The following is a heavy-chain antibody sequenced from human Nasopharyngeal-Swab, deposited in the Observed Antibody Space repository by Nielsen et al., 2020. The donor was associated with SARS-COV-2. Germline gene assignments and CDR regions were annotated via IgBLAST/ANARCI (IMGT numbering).Heavy chain of an antibody. V-gene: IGHV3-73*01. Sequence: GESLKISCAASGFIFSESAMHWVRQASGKGLEWVGRIGDKDHNYATVYAASLKGRFTISRDDSVNTAYLQMDSLNTEDTALYYCTTDYYFDYWGQGTLVTVSS. CDR1: GFIFSESA. CDR3: TTDYYFDY. J-gene: IGHJ4*02. CDR2: IGDKDHNYAT.